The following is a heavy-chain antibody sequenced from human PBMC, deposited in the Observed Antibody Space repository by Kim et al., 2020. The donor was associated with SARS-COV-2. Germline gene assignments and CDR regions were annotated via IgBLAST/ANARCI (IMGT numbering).Heavy chain of an antibody. Sequence: GESLKISCKSSGYTFNNCWISWVRQMPGKGLEWIGRIDPSDSYTNYSPSFQGHVTISADRSITTAYLQWSSLKASDTAIYYCARHGSGRFGDVEKYYLDYWVQGALVSVSS. J-gene: IGHJ4*02. CDR3: ARHGSGRFGDVEKYYLDY. CDR1: GYTFNNCW. V-gene: IGHV5-10-1*01. CDR2: IDPSDSYT. D-gene: IGHD3-10*01.